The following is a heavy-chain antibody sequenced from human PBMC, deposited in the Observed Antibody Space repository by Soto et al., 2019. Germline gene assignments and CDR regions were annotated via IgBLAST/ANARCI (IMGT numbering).Heavy chain of an antibody. V-gene: IGHV3-15*07. CDR2: IRSNADGGTT. CDR3: TTSIFGVDTGH. Sequence: EGQLVESGGGLVKPGGSLRLSCAASGFTFSNAWMNWVRQAPGKGLGWVGRIRSNADGGTTDYAAPVKGRFTFSREDTANKQILKMNNPKTEDTALYYCTTSIFGVDTGHWRQGTMVTVSS. D-gene: IGHD5-18*01. CDR1: GFTFSNAW. J-gene: IGHJ4*02.